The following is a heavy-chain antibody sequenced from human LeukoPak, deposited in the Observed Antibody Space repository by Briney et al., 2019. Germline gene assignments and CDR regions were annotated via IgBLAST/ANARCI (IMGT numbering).Heavy chain of an antibody. Sequence: GGSLRLSCAASGFTFSSYWMHWVRQAPGKGLEWVSRINSDGTSTSYADSAKGRFTISRDNAKNTLYLQMNSLRAEDTAVYYCARDSRVSGTIDYWGQGTLVTVSS. J-gene: IGHJ4*02. V-gene: IGHV3-74*01. CDR1: GFTFSSYW. CDR2: INSDGTST. D-gene: IGHD1-1*01. CDR3: ARDSRVSGTIDY.